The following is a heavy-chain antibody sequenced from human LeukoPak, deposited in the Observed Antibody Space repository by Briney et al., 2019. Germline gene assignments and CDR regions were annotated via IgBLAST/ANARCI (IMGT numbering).Heavy chain of an antibody. CDR1: GGSFSGYY. V-gene: IGHV4-34*01. Sequence: SETLSLTCAVYGGSFSGYYWSWIRQPPGKGLEWIGEINHSGSTNYNPSLKSRVTISVDTSKNQFSPKLSSVTAADTAVYYCASGDGVRGFNWFDPWGQGTLVTVSS. D-gene: IGHD3-10*01. CDR3: ASGDGVRGFNWFDP. J-gene: IGHJ5*02. CDR2: INHSGST.